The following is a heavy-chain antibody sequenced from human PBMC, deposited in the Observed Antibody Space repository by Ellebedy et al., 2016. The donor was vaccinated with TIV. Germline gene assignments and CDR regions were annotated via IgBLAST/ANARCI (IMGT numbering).Heavy chain of an antibody. J-gene: IGHJ5*02. CDR1: GYSISSGYY. V-gene: IGHV4-38-2*02. CDR3: ARVLLIWFGEPSEFDP. D-gene: IGHD3-10*01. Sequence: SETLSLXCTVSGYSISSGYYWGWIRQPPGRGLEYIGSIYHSGSTYYNPSLKSRVTISVDTSKNQFFLKLSAVTAADTAVYYCARVLLIWFGEPSEFDPWGQGTLVTVSS. CDR2: IYHSGST.